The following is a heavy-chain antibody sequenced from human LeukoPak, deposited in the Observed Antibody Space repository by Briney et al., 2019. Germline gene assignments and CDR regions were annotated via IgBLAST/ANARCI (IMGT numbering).Heavy chain of an antibody. D-gene: IGHD3-9*01. Sequence: GGSLRLSCAASGFTFSSYSMNWVRQAPGKGLEWVSSISSSSSYIYYADSVKGRFTISRDNAKNSLYLQMNSLRAEDTAVYYCARELRYFDWLFPTTNWFDPRGQGTLVTVSS. CDR2: ISSSSSYI. CDR3: ARELRYFDWLFPTTNWFDP. V-gene: IGHV3-21*01. J-gene: IGHJ5*02. CDR1: GFTFSSYS.